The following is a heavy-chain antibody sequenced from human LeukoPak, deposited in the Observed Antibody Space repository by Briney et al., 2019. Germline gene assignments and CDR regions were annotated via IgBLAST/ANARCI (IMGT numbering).Heavy chain of an antibody. CDR3: ARDVVRRHYGDTLNANVR. D-gene: IGHD4-17*01. CDR2: IHHDGRT. CDR1: GGSLSGYY. V-gene: IGHV4-34*01. Sequence: PSETLSLTCAVSGGSLSGYYWSWIRQSPGKGLEWMGDIHHDGRTKYKSSFKSRITIFLVSSKNEVSLRLSLVTPADTALYFWARDVVRRHYGDTLNANVRWGQGKMVTVS. J-gene: IGHJ3*01.